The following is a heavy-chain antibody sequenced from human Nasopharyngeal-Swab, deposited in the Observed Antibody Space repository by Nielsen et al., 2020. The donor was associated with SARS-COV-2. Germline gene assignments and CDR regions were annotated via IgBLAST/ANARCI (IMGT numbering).Heavy chain of an antibody. CDR1: GFTFSSYW. CDR2: INSDGSST. CDR3: ARDETQNYYYGMDV. J-gene: IGHJ6*02. Sequence: GESLKISCAASGFTFSSYWLHWVRQAPGKGLVWVSRINSDGSSTSYADSVKGRFTISRDNDKNSLYLQMNSLGAEDTAVYYCARDETQNYYYGMDVWGQGTTVTVSS. V-gene: IGHV3-74*01.